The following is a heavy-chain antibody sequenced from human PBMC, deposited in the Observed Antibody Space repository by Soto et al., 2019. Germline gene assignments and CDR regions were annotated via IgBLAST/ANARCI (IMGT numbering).Heavy chain of an antibody. CDR3: ARGDIARWFDP. D-gene: IGHD5-12*01. V-gene: IGHV4-59*01. CDR1: GGSISSYY. J-gene: IGHJ5*02. Sequence: PSETLSLTCTVSGGSISSYYWSWIRQPPGKGLEWIGYIYYSGSTNYNPSLKSRVTISVDTSKNQFSLKLSSVTAADTAVYYCARGDIARWFDPWGQGTLVTVSS. CDR2: IYYSGST.